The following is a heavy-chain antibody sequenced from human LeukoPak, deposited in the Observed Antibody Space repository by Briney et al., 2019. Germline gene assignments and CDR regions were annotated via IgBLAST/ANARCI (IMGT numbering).Heavy chain of an antibody. CDR2: IKQDGREK. J-gene: IGHJ4*02. CDR3: ARVEDYDILTGFDY. CDR1: GFTFSSYW. V-gene: IGHV3-7*01. Sequence: GGSLRLSCAASGFTFSSYWMSRVRQAPGKGLEWVANIKQDGREKYYVDSVKGRFTISRDNAKNSLYLQMNSLRAEDTAVYYCARVEDYDILTGFDYWGQGTLVTVSS. D-gene: IGHD3-9*01.